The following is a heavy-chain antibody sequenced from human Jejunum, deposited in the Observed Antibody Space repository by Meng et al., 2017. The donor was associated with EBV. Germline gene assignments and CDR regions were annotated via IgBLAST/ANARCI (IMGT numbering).Heavy chain of an antibody. CDR3: THYMWGTHPDGVY. J-gene: IGHJ4*01. Sequence: QVHLQEPGPGLGKPSGDCFLTCDVSGGSISSNNWWSWVRQRPGKELERIGEIHHSGSTNNNPSLKSRVTMSVDNSKNDFSLKLSSVTAADTAVYYCTHYMWGTHPDGVYWGHGTLVTVSS. CDR1: GGSISSNNW. V-gene: IGHV4-4*02. D-gene: IGHD3-16*01. CDR2: IHHSGST.